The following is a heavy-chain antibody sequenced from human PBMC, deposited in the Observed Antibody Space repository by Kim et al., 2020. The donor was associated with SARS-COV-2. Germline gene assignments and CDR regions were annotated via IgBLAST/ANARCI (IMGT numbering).Heavy chain of an antibody. Sequence: ADSVGGRFTVARDNSRNTLYLQMTSRRVEDTAVYYCAQDVISMIRGRLDVWGKGTTVTVSS. D-gene: IGHD3-10*01. J-gene: IGHJ6*03. V-gene: IGHV3-23*01. CDR3: AQDVISMIRGRLDV.